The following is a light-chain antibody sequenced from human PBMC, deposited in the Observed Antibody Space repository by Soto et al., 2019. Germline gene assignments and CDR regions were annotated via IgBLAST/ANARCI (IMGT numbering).Light chain of an antibody. J-gene: IGKJ5*01. CDR1: QAISSW. V-gene: IGKV1-5*01. Sequence: QCPSTLTESVGDRVTITCRASQAISSWLAWYQQKPGKAPKLLIYAASSLQSGVPSRFSGSGSGTDFTLTISSLEPEDSAVYYCQERHMWPITFGQGTRLELK. CDR2: AAS. CDR3: QERHMWPIT.